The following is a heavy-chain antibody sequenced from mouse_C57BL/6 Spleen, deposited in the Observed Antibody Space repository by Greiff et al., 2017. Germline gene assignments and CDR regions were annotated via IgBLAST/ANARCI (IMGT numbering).Heavy chain of an antibody. CDR2: IRNKANGYTT. CDR3: ARPRGGYFDD. Sequence: EVHLVESGGGLVQPGGSLSLSCAASGFTLTDYYMSWVRQPPGNALEWLGFIRNKANGYTTEYSASVKCRFTISRDNSQSMLYLQMNALRAEDSATYYCARPRGGYFDDWGPGTTLTVSS. CDR1: GFTLTDYY. V-gene: IGHV7-3*01. J-gene: IGHJ2*01.